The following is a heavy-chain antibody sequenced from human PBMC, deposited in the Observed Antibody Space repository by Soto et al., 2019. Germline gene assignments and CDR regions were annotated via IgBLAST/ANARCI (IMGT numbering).Heavy chain of an antibody. J-gene: IGHJ4*02. Sequence: PSETLSLTCAVSGSSITGGHYWGWIRQPPGKGLEWIGTIYHSGSTFYNPSLKSRLTISVETSKNQFSLKLRSVTAADTALYYCARVERSGWTPDFFDSWGQGTLVTVFS. CDR1: GSSITGGHY. V-gene: IGHV4-38-2*01. D-gene: IGHD6-19*01. CDR2: IYHSGST. CDR3: ARVERSGWTPDFFDS.